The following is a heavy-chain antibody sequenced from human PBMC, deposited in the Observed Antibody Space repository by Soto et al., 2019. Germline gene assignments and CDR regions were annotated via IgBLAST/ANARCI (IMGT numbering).Heavy chain of an antibody. CDR1: GLTFDDYA. V-gene: IGHV3-9*01. CDR2: ISWYSGSI. J-gene: IGHJ1*01. D-gene: IGHD3-22*01. Sequence: EVQLVESGGGLVQPGRSLTLSCAASGLTFDDYAMHWVRQAPGKGLEWVSGISWYSGSIGYADSVKGRFTISRDNAKNSLYLQMNSLRAEDTALYYCAKSSGYELREYFRHWGQATLVTVSS. CDR3: AKSSGYELREYFRH.